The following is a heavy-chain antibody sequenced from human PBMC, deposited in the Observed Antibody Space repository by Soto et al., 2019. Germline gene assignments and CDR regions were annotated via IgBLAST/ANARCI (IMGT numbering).Heavy chain of an antibody. Sequence: GEASETLSLTCTVSGGSVSSGSYYWSGFRHPPGKGLEWIGYIYNSGSTNYNPSLKSRVTISVDTSKNHFSLRMSSVTAADTAVYYCARESDSGSYYFDYWGRGTLVTVSS. CDR2: IYNSGST. D-gene: IGHD3-10*01. V-gene: IGHV4-61*03. CDR3: ARESDSGSYYFDY. CDR1: GGSVSSGSYY. J-gene: IGHJ4*02.